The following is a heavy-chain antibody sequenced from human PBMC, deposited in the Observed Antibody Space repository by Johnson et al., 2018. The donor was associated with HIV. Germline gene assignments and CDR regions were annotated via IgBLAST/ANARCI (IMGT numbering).Heavy chain of an antibody. J-gene: IGHJ3*02. V-gene: IGHV3-NL1*01. CDR3: ASSEYGDYLLDATFDI. Sequence: QVQLVESGGGVVQPGRSLRLSCAASGFTFSSYAMHWVRQAPGKGLEWVSVIYSGGSTYYADSVKGRFTISRDNSKNTLYLQMNSLRAEDTAVYYCASSEYGDYLLDATFDIWGQGTMVTVSS. CDR2: IYSGGST. D-gene: IGHD4-17*01. CDR1: GFTFSSYA.